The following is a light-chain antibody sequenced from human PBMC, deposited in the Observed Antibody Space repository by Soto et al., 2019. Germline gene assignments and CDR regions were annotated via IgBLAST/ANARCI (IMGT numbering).Light chain of an antibody. CDR1: QSVGSRF. CDR2: GVS. Sequence: EIVLTQSPCTLSLSPGERATLSCRASQSVGSRFLAWYQQKPGQAPRLVIHGVSTRATGIPDRFSGSGSGTDFTLTISRLEPEDFAVYYCQQYFISRTFGQGTKVE. J-gene: IGKJ1*01. V-gene: IGKV3-20*01. CDR3: QQYFISRT.